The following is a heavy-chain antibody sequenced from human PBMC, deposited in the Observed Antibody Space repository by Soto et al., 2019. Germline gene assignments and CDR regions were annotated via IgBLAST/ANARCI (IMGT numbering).Heavy chain of an antibody. D-gene: IGHD5-12*01. Sequence: SETLSLTCAVYGGSFSGYYWSWIRQPPGKGLEWIGEINHSGSTNYNPSLKSRVTISVDTSKNQFSLKLSSVTAADTAVYYCARGPGHIVATTSWGKGTTVTVSS. J-gene: IGHJ6*04. CDR2: INHSGST. V-gene: IGHV4-34*01. CDR3: ARGPGHIVATTS. CDR1: GGSFSGYY.